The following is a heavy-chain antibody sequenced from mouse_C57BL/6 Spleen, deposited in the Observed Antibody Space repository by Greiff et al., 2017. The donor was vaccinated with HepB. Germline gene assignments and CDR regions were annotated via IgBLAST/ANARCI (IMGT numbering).Heavy chain of an antibody. J-gene: IGHJ3*01. CDR2: IYPGSGNT. CDR3: ARGDYDWFAY. CDR1: GYTFTDYY. Sequence: VHLVESGAELVRPGASVKLSCKASGYTFTDYYINWVKQRPGQGLEWIARIYPGSGNTYYNEKFKGKATLTAEKSSSTAYMQLSSLTSEDSAVYFCARGDYDWFAYWGQGTLVTVSA. D-gene: IGHD2-4*01. V-gene: IGHV1-76*01.